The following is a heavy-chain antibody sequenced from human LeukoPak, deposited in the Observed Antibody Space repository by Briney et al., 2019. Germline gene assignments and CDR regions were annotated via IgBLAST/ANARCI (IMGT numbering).Heavy chain of an antibody. J-gene: IGHJ4*02. D-gene: IGHD3-9*01. CDR3: ARDGTPYYDILTGYSDY. CDR1: GFTFSSYS. CDR2: ISSSSSYI. V-gene: IGHV3-21*01. Sequence: PGGSLRLSCAASGFTFSSYSMNWARQAPGKGLEWVSSISSSSSYIYYADSVKGRFTISRDNAKNSLYLQMNSLRAEDTAVYYCARDGTPYYDILTGYSDYWGQGTLVTVSS.